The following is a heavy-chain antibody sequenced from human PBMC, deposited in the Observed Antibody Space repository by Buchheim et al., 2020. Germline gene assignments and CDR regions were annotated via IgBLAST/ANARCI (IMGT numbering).Heavy chain of an antibody. J-gene: IGHJ6*02. Sequence: EVQLVESGGGLVQPGGSLRLSCAASGFTFSSYWMSWVRQAPGKGLEWVANIKQDGSEKYYVDSVKGRFTISRDNAKNSLYLKMNSLRAEDTAVYYCARGGAAAGSRDYYYGMDVWGQGTT. D-gene: IGHD6-13*01. CDR3: ARGGAAAGSRDYYYGMDV. CDR1: GFTFSSYW. CDR2: IKQDGSEK. V-gene: IGHV3-7*01.